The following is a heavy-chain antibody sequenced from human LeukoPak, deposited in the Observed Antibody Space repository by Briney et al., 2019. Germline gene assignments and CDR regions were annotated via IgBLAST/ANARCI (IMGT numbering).Heavy chain of an antibody. J-gene: IGHJ4*02. V-gene: IGHV3-74*01. Sequence: PGGSLRLSCAASGFTLSDYWMHWVRQAPGKGLVWVSRINSGGSRIIYADSVKGRFTISRDKAKNTVYLQMNSLRADDTAVYFCARAPQSGFSGFYKNYWGQGTLVTVSS. D-gene: IGHD5-12*01. CDR3: ARAPQSGFSGFYKNY. CDR2: INSGGSRI. CDR1: GFTLSDYW.